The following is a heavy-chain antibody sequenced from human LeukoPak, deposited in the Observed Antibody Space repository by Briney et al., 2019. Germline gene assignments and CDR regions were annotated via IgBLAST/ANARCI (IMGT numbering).Heavy chain of an antibody. CDR1: GYTFTGNY. Sequence: GASVKVSCKASGYTFTGNYMHWVRQAPGQGLEWMGWINPNSGGTNYAQKFQGRVTMTRDTSIGTAYMELNRLRSDDTAVYYCARVARCTSCFDVGYWGQGTLVTVSS. V-gene: IGHV1-2*02. J-gene: IGHJ4*02. D-gene: IGHD2-2*01. CDR2: INPNSGGT. CDR3: ARVARCTSCFDVGY.